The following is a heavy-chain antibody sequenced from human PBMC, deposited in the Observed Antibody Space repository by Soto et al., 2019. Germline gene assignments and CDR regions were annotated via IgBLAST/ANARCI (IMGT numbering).Heavy chain of an antibody. V-gene: IGHV1-2*02. Sequence: QVQLVQSGAEVKKPGASVKVSCKASGYTFTGYYMHWVRQAPGQGLEWMGWINPNSGGTNYAQKFQGGVTMTRDTSISTAYMELSRLRSDDTAVYYCAREADRGYCSGGSCYGAFDIWGQGTMVTVSS. J-gene: IGHJ3*02. CDR1: GYTFTGYY. CDR2: INPNSGGT. CDR3: AREADRGYCSGGSCYGAFDI. D-gene: IGHD2-15*01.